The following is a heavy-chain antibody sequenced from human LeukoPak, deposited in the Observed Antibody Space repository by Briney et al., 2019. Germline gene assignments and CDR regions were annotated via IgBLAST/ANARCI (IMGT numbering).Heavy chain of an antibody. D-gene: IGHD4-23*01. CDR3: ARVAAGYSVNYFDY. CDR2: ISGSGGST. Sequence: PGGSLRLSCAASGFTFSSYAMSWVRQAPGKGLEWVSAISGSGGSTYYADSVKGRFTISRDNVENSLYLQMNSLRDEDTAVYYCARVAAGYSVNYFDYWGQGTLVTASS. J-gene: IGHJ4*02. CDR1: GFTFSSYA. V-gene: IGHV3-23*01.